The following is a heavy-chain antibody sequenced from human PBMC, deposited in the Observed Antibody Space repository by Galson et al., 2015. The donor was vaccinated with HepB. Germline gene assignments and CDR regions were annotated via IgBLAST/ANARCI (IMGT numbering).Heavy chain of an antibody. Sequence: SLRLSCAASGFTFSRYWMSWVRQAPGKGLEWVANIKQDGSEKYYVDSVKGRFTISRDNAKNSLYLQMNSLRAEDTAVYYCARSFLDDFWSGYYGAWFDPWGQGTLVTVSS. D-gene: IGHD3-3*01. CDR2: IKQDGSEK. CDR3: ARSFLDDFWSGYYGAWFDP. J-gene: IGHJ5*02. CDR1: GFTFSRYW. V-gene: IGHV3-7*03.